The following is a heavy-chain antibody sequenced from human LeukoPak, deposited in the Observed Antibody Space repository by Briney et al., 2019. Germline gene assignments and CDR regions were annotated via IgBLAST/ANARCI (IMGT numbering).Heavy chain of an antibody. V-gene: IGHV3-23*01. Sequence: GGSLRLSCAASGFTFSNYAMAWVRQAPGKGPEWVSVITGGGGDTYHIDSVKGRFTISRDNSKNTLYLQMNSLRAEDTAVYFCAKGTLGHCKCASCYPLDYWGQGTLVTVSS. CDR1: GFTFSNYA. CDR3: AKGTLGHCKCASCYPLDY. D-gene: IGHD2-15*01. J-gene: IGHJ4*02. CDR2: ITGGGGDT.